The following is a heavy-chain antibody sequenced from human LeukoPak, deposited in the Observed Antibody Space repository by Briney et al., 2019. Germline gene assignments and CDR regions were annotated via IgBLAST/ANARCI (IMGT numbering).Heavy chain of an antibody. CDR3: ARDLSFQVPAAFV. D-gene: IGHD2-2*01. CDR2: IYYSGST. V-gene: IGHV4-39*07. CDR1: GGSISSSSYY. J-gene: IGHJ4*02. Sequence: PSETLSLTCTVSGGSISSSSYYWGWIRQPPGKGLEWIGSIYYSGSTYYNPSLKSRVTISVDTSKNQFSLKLSSVTAADTAVYYCARDLSFQVPAAFVWGQGTLVTVSS.